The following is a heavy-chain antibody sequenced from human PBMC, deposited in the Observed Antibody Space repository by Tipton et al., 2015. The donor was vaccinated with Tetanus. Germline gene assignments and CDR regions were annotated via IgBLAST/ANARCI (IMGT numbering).Heavy chain of an antibody. V-gene: IGHV4-31*03. Sequence: GLVKPSQTLSLTCTVSGGSISSGGFFWNWIRQFPGKGLEWIGYVYYSGSTFYNPSLKSRVSISVDTSKNQFSLNLTSVAAADTAVYYCASDPALMGNFDYWGQGTLVTVSS. J-gene: IGHJ4*02. CDR2: VYYSGST. CDR3: ASDPALMGNFDY. D-gene: IGHD2-2*01. CDR1: GGSISSGGFF.